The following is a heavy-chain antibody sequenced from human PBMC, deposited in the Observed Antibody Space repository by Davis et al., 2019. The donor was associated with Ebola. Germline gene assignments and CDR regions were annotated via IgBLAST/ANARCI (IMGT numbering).Heavy chain of an antibody. V-gene: IGHV3-30*03. CDR2: ISYDGSDK. Sequence: GESLKISCAASGFTFGSYGMHWVHQAPGKGLEWVAVISYDGSDKYYADSVKGRFTISRDDSKNTVGLQMDSLRADDTAVYYCAREGISSGRAGSFDYWGQGTLVTVSS. J-gene: IGHJ4*02. CDR1: GFTFGSYG. D-gene: IGHD6-19*01. CDR3: AREGISSGRAGSFDY.